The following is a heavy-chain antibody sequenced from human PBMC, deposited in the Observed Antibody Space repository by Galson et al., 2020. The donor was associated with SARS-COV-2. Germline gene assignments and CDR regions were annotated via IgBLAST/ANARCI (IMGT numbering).Heavy chain of an antibody. J-gene: IGHJ3*02. CDR1: GHTLTDHF. CDR3: AREGGVDQWYDTIREPFDI. D-gene: IGHD2-15*01. Sequence: GASVKVSCKASGHTLTDHFVHWVRQAPGQGLEWMGSIHPNNDDTIYAQKFQGRVTMTRDASISTAYLEVNSLRFDDTAVYYCAREGGVDQWYDTIREPFDIWGQGTMVTVSS. V-gene: IGHV1-2*02. CDR2: IHPNNDDT.